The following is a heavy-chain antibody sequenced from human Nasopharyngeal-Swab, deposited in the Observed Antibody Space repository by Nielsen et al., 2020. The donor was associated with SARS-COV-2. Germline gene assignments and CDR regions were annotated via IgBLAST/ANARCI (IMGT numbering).Heavy chain of an antibody. Sequence: GESLKISCAASGFSFSDYYMAWVRQAPGKGLEWLSYISTSGRTTDSADSVKGRFTISRDNANNLLFLQMNSLRAEDTAVYYCAKWNTSSCYPVFDSWGQGTLVTVSS. CDR3: AKWNTSSCYPVFDS. CDR2: ISTSGRTT. V-gene: IGHV3-11*01. CDR1: GFSFSDYY. D-gene: IGHD2-2*01. J-gene: IGHJ4*02.